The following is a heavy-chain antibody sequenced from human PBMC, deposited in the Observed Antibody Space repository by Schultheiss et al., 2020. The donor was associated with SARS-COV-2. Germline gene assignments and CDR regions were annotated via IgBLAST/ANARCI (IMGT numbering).Heavy chain of an antibody. CDR1: GGSFSGYY. V-gene: IGHV4-59*01. CDR3: ARDDSKPSIAAAFGPYGMDV. CDR2: IYYSGST. J-gene: IGHJ6*02. D-gene: IGHD6-13*01. Sequence: SQTLSLTCAVYGGSFSGYYWSWIRQPPGKGLEWIGYIYYSGSTNYNPSLKSRVTISVDTSKNQFSLKLSSVTAADTAVYYCARDDSKPSIAAAFGPYGMDVWGQGTTVTVSS.